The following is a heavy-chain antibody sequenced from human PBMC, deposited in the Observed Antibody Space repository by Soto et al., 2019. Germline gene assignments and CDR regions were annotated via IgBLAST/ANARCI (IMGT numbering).Heavy chain of an antibody. CDR2: INHSGST. D-gene: IGHD5-18*01. J-gene: IGHJ5*02. Sequence: QVQLQQWGAGLLKPSETLSLTCAVYGGSFSGYYWSWIRQPPGKGLEWIGEINHSGSTNYNPSLKSRVTISVDTSKNKFSLKLSSVTAADTAVYYCARGRTAMDLNWFDPWGQGTLVTVSS. CDR1: GGSFSGYY. V-gene: IGHV4-34*01. CDR3: ARGRTAMDLNWFDP.